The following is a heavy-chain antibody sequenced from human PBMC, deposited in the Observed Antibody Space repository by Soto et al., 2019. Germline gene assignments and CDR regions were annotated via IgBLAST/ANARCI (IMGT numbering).Heavy chain of an antibody. D-gene: IGHD3-3*01. V-gene: IGHV1-8*01. Sequence: QVQLVQSGAEVKKPGASVKVSCKASGYTFTSYDINWVRQATVQGLEWMGWMNPNSGNTGYAQKFQGRVTMTRTISISTAYMELSSLRSEDTAVYYCARRRITISGVAVVQEDYFDYWCQGALVTVSS. CDR3: ARRRITISGVAVVQEDYFDY. J-gene: IGHJ4*02. CDR1: GYTFTSYD. CDR2: MNPNSGNT.